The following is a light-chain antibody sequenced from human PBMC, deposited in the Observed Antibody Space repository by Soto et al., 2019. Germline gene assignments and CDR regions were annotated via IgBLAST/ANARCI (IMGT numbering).Light chain of an antibody. CDR1: QTVISN. CDR2: GAS. CDR3: QQYNNWPLT. V-gene: IGKV3D-15*01. Sequence: EIVLTQSPVTLSLPPGERATLSCRASQTVISNYLAWYQQKPGQAPRLLIYGASTRATGVPDRFSGSGSGTEFTLTINSLQSEDFAVYYCQQYNNWPLTFGPGTRLEIK. J-gene: IGKJ5*01.